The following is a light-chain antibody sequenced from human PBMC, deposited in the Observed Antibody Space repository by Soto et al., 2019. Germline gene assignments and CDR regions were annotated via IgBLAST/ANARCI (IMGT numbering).Light chain of an antibody. CDR3: SSYAGSNLWV. J-gene: IGLJ3*02. Sequence: QSALTQSPSASGSPGQSVTISCTGTSSDVGNHKYVSWYQQHPGKAPKLMIYEVSKRPSGVPDRFSGSKSGNTASLTVSGLQVEDEADYYCSSYAGSNLWVFGGGTKLTVL. V-gene: IGLV2-8*01. CDR1: SSDVGNHKY. CDR2: EVS.